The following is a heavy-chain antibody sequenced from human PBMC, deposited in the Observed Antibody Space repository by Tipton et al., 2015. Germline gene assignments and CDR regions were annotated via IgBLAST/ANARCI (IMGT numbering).Heavy chain of an antibody. J-gene: IGHJ4*02. CDR2: ISYSGTT. D-gene: IGHD3-16*01. Sequence: TLSLTCTVSGGSISSYYWSWIRQSPGKGLEWIGYISYSGTTNYNPPLKSQVTISVDTSKNQFFLNLSSVTAADTAVYYCARIRGRYVTDYWGQGTLVTVSS. V-gene: IGHV4-59*12. CDR1: GGSISSYY. CDR3: ARIRGRYVTDY.